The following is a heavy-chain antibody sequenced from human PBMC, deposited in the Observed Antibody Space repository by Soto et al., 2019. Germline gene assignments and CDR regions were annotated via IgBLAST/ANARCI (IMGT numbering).Heavy chain of an antibody. J-gene: IGHJ5*02. Sequence: QLLLVQSGAEVKKSGSSVKVSCKASGGSFSSLVISWLRQAPGQGPEWMGGINPMLGVANFAQKFQDRVTITADESTTTAYMQLSSLRSEDTAVYYCARGPAQFDPWGQGTLVTLSS. D-gene: IGHD2-2*01. CDR2: INPMLGVA. CDR1: GGSFSSLV. V-gene: IGHV1-69*01. CDR3: ARGPAQFDP.